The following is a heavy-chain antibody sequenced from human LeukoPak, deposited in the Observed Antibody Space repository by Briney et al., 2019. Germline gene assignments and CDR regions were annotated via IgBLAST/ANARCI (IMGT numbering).Heavy chain of an antibody. J-gene: IGHJ4*02. V-gene: IGHV3-11*06. D-gene: IGHD4-17*01. CDR1: GFSFSDYY. Sequence: GGSLRLSCAASGFSFSDYYMTWIRQAPGKGLEWISYISSGSTYTKYADSVKGRFTISRDNAKNSLYLQMNSLRAEDTAVFYCARVVVVGHGDYVDYWGQGTLVTVSS. CDR3: ARVVVVGHGDYVDY. CDR2: ISSGSTYT.